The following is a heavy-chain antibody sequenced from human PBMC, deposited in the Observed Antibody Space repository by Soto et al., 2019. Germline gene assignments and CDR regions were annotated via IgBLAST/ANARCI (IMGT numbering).Heavy chain of an antibody. Sequence: SETLSLTCTVSGGSISSDNFYWSWIRQHPGKGLEWIGYISYSGNTYYNPSLKSRVTISVDTSKNQFSLNLTSVTAADTAVYYCARRNENYYYYGMDVWGQGTTVTVSS. D-gene: IGHD1-1*01. CDR3: ARRNENYYYYGMDV. CDR1: GGSISSDNFY. CDR2: ISYSGNT. V-gene: IGHV4-31*03. J-gene: IGHJ6*02.